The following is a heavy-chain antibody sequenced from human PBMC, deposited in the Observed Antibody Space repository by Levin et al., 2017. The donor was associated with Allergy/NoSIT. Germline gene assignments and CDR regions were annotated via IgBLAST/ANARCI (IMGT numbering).Heavy chain of an antibody. J-gene: IGHJ4*02. Sequence: ASVKVSCKASGYTFTSYAMNWVRQAPGQGLEWMGWINTNTGNPTYAQGFTGRFAFSLDTSASTAYLQISSLEAEDTAVYYCARRFAGVPLDYWGQGTLITVSS. V-gene: IGHV7-4-1*02. CDR1: GYTFTSYA. D-gene: IGHD2-2*01. CDR2: INTNTGNP. CDR3: ARRFAGVPLDY.